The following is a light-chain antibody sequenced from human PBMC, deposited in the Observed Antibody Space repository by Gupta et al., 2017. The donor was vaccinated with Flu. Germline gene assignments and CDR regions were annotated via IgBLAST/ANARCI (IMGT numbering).Light chain of an antibody. CDR3: GTWDSGLSGWV. Sequence: KVSISCVGTTSNIGKNVVSWYQHFPGTAPKFLIFENNRRPSGTPDRFSGSKSGTSATLDIIGLQTGDEADYYCGTWDSGLSGWVFGGGTKLTVL. CDR2: ENN. V-gene: IGLV1-51*01. J-gene: IGLJ3*02. CDR1: TSNIGKNV.